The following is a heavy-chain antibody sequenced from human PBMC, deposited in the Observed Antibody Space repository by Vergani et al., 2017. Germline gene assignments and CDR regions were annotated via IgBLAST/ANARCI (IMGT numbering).Heavy chain of an antibody. D-gene: IGHD3-10*01. CDR1: GGFMPGFY. J-gene: IGHJ3*02. Sequence: QVQLQESGPGVVKPSETLSLTCSVSGGFMPGFYWSWIRQSPGKRLEWIGYIYNTGTLKYNPSLKSRVTISIDTSKNQFSLNLTSVTAADTAVYYCARPFYYGSGPWGRGAFDIWGQGTMVTVSS. CDR3: ARPFYYGSGPWGRGAFDI. CDR2: IYNTGTL. V-gene: IGHV4-59*01.